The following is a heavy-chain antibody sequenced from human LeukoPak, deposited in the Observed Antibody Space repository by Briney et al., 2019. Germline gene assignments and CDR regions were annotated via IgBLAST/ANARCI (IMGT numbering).Heavy chain of an antibody. CDR2: INPNSGGT. CDR3: ARPPVAGTWWFDP. J-gene: IGHJ5*02. Sequence: GAPVKVSCKASGYTFTSYDINWVRQAPGQGLEWMGWINPNSGGTNYVQKFQGRVTMTRDTSISTAYMELSRLRSDDTAVYHCARPPVAGTWWFDPWGQGTLVTVSS. D-gene: IGHD6-19*01. CDR1: GYTFTSYD. V-gene: IGHV1-2*02.